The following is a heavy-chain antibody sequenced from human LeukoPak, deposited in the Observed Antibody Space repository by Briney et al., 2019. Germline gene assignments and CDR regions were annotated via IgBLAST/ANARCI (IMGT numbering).Heavy chain of an antibody. V-gene: IGHV3-74*01. CDR1: GFTFSSYW. J-gene: IGHJ4*02. CDR2: INTDGSST. D-gene: IGHD3-22*01. CDR3: AKASGPATYYYDSSGYYFPSGVLDY. Sequence: GGSLRLSCAASGFTFSSYWMHWVRQAPGKGLVWVSRINTDGSSTSYADSVKGRFTISRDNAKDTLYLQMNSLRAEDTAVYYCAKASGPATYYYDSSGYYFPSGVLDYWGQGTLVTVSS.